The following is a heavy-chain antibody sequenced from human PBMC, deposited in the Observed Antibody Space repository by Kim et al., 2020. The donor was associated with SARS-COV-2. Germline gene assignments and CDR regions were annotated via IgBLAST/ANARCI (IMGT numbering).Heavy chain of an antibody. CDR2: INHSGST. CDR3: ASIKHTGYSSSPTDY. V-gene: IGHV4-34*01. D-gene: IGHD6-13*01. Sequence: SETLSLTCAVYGGSFSGYYWSWIRQPPGKGLEWIGEINHSGSTNYNPSLKSRVTISVDTSKNQFSLKLSSVTAADTAVYYCASIKHTGYSSSPTDYWGQGTLVTVS. J-gene: IGHJ4*02. CDR1: GGSFSGYY.